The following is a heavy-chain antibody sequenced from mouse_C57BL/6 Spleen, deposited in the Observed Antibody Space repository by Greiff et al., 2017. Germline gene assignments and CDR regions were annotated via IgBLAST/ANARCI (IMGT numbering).Heavy chain of an antibody. D-gene: IGHD1-1*01. CDR1: GYTFTDYE. J-gene: IGHJ2*01. CDR3: TRPYGSRFDY. CDR2: IDPETGGT. V-gene: IGHV1-15*01. Sequence: QVQLQQSGAELVRPGASVTLSCKASGYTFTDYEMHWVKQPPVHGLEWIGAIDPETGGTAYNQKFKGKAILTADKSSSTAYMELRSLTSEDSAVYYCTRPYGSRFDYWGQGTTLTVSS.